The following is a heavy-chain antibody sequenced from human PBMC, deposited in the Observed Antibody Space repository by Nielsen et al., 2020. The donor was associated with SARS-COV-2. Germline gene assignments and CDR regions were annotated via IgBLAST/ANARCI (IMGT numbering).Heavy chain of an antibody. CDR3: ARGPTVQPFHH. Sequence: SETLSLTCTVSGGSITSGNYYWSWIRQHPGKGLEWIGNIYYRGSTYYNPSLESRVTISIDTSKNQFSLKLSSVTAADTAVYFCARGPTVQPFHHWGQGTLVYVSS. D-gene: IGHD4-17*01. CDR2: IYYRGST. V-gene: IGHV4-31*03. J-gene: IGHJ1*01. CDR1: GGSITSGNYY.